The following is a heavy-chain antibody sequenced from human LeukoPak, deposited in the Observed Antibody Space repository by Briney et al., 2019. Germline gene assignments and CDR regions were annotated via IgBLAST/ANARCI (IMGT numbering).Heavy chain of an antibody. CDR2: IIPILGTA. J-gene: IGHJ4*02. CDR3: AILYDSSGYSLDVLDY. V-gene: IGHV1-69*13. D-gene: IGHD3-22*01. CDR1: GGTFSSYA. Sequence: GASVKVSCKASGGTFSSYAISWVRQAPGQGLEWMGGIIPILGTANYAQKFQGRVTITADESTSTAYMELSSLRSKDTAVYYCAILYDSSGYSLDVLDYWGQGTLVTVSS.